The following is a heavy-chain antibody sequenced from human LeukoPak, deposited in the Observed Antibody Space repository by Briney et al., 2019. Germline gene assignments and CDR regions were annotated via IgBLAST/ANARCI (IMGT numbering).Heavy chain of an antibody. D-gene: IGHD3-9*01. V-gene: IGHV3-30*18. CDR3: AKDYDILTGYEALDY. Sequence: PGGSLRLSCAASEFTFSSFGMHWVRQAPGKGLEWVAVISYDGSNKYYADSVKGRFTISRDNSKNTLYLQMNSLRAEDTAVYYCAKDYDILTGYEALDYWGQGTLVTVSS. CDR1: EFTFSSFG. J-gene: IGHJ4*02. CDR2: ISYDGSNK.